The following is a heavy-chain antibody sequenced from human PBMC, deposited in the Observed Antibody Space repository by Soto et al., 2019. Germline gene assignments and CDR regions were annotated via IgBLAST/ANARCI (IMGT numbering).Heavy chain of an antibody. V-gene: IGHV4-4*07. CDR1: GDSMSSYY. CDR2: IYTSGAT. D-gene: IGHD4-17*01. CDR3: AHPRGYGVFDAYDI. Sequence: QVQLQESGPGLVKPSATLSLTCTVSGDSMSSYYWTWIRQPDGKGLEWIGRIYTSGATNYNPSLKSRVTMSVDTSKNQFSLNLSSVTAADTAVYYCAHPRGYGVFDAYDIWGQGTMVTVSS. J-gene: IGHJ3*02.